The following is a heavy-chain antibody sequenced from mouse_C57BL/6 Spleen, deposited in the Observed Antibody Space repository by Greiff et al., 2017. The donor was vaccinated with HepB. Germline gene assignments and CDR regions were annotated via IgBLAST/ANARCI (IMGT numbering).Heavy chain of an antibody. CDR1: GFSLTSYG. CDR3: AKNRIYYGNYWYFDV. D-gene: IGHD2-1*01. Sequence: QVHVKQSGPGLVQPSQSLSITCTVSGFSLTSYGVHWVRQSPGKGLEWLGVIWRGGSTDYNAAFMSRLSITKDNSKSQVFFKMNSLQADDTAIYYCAKNRIYYGNYWYFDVWGTGTTVTVSS. V-gene: IGHV2-5*01. J-gene: IGHJ1*03. CDR2: IWRGGST.